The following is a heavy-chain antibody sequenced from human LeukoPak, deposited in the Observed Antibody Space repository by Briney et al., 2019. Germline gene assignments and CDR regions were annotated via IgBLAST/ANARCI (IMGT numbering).Heavy chain of an antibody. CDR2: IWYGGNRN. D-gene: IGHD5-24*01. J-gene: IGHJ4*02. V-gene: IGHV3-33*08. Sequence: GGSLSLSCAACGFSFRNYGMHWVGQAGAKGLEGVAFIWYGGNRNNYADSVNGRFTVSRDNAQRSLNLQISSLRADDTAVYYCARHGRHNFDYWGQGTLVTVSS. CDR1: GFSFRNYG. CDR3: ARHGRHNFDY.